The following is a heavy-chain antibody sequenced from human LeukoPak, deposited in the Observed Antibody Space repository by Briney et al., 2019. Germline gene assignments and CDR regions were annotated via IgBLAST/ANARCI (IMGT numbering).Heavy chain of an antibody. D-gene: IGHD3-22*01. Sequence: SGGSLRLSCEACGFTFSISWVTCVRQTPGKGREWVANIKTDGREKYYVDSVKGRFTISRDNAKNSLYLQMNSLRAEDTAVYYCATYNSRNAREFQSWGQGTLVTVSS. CDR2: IKTDGREK. CDR3: ATYNSRNAREFQS. J-gene: IGHJ1*01. CDR1: GFTFSISW. V-gene: IGHV3-7*01.